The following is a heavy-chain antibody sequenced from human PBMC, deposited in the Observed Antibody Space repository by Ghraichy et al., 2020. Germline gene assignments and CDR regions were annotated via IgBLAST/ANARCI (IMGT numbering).Heavy chain of an antibody. CDR1: GFTFSSYG. D-gene: IGHD3-10*01. J-gene: IGHJ4*02. Sequence: GGSLRLSCAASGFTFSSYGMHWVRQAPGKGLEWVAVISYDGSNKYYADSVKGRFTISRDNSKNTLYLQMNSLRAEDTAVYYCAKDRGGFDYWGQGTLVTVSS. V-gene: IGHV3-30*18. CDR2: ISYDGSNK. CDR3: AKDRGGFDY.